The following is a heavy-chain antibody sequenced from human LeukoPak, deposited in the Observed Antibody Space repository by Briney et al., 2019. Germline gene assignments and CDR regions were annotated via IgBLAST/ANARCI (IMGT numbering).Heavy chain of an antibody. Sequence: SETLSLTCTVSGGSISSYYWSWIRQPAGKGLEWVGRIYTSGSTNYNPSLKSRVTMSVDTSKNQFSLKLSSVTAADTAVYYCARGEYYYDSSGHHLLDYWGQGTLVTVSS. CDR3: ARGEYYYDSSGHHLLDY. CDR1: GGSISSYY. D-gene: IGHD3-22*01. CDR2: IYTSGST. J-gene: IGHJ4*02. V-gene: IGHV4-4*07.